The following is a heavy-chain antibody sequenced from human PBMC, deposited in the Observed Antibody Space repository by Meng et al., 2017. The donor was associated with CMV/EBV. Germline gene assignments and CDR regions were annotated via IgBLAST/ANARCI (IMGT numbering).Heavy chain of an antibody. CDR2: ISYDGSNK. Sequence: GESLKISCAASGFTFSSYAMHWVRQAPGKGLEWVAVISYDGSNKYYADSVKGRFTISRDNSKNTLYLQMNSLRAEDTAVYYCEAPGAEVGAFDIWGQGTMVTVSS. V-gene: IGHV3-30-3*01. D-gene: IGHD7-27*01. CDR1: GFTFSSYA. J-gene: IGHJ3*02. CDR3: EAPGAEVGAFDI.